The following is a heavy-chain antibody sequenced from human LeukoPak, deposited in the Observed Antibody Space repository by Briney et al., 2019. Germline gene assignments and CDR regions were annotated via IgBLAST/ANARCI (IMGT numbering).Heavy chain of an antibody. V-gene: IGHV3-74*01. CDR2: INSDGSST. Sequence: PGGSLRLSCAASGFTFSSYWMHWVRQAPGKGLVWVSRINSDGSSTSYADSVKGRFTISRDNAKNTLYLQMNSPRAEDTAVYYCARAPAKFWSGYYEFDYWGQGTLVTVSS. CDR1: GFTFSSYW. D-gene: IGHD3-3*01. J-gene: IGHJ4*02. CDR3: ARAPAKFWSGYYEFDY.